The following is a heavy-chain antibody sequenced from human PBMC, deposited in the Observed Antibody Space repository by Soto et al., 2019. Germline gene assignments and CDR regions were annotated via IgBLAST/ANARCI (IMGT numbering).Heavy chain of an antibody. CDR2: IGSNGART. V-gene: IGHV3-64D*08. J-gene: IGHJ4*02. Sequence: GGSLRLSCSASGFTFGSYGMHWVRQAPGKGLEHLSAIGSNGARTYYADSVKGRFTISRDNSKNTLYFQMSSLRAEDTAVYYCVKVREGETSYYFDYWGQGTLVTVSS. CDR3: VKVREGETSYYFDY. D-gene: IGHD1-26*01. CDR1: GFTFGSYG.